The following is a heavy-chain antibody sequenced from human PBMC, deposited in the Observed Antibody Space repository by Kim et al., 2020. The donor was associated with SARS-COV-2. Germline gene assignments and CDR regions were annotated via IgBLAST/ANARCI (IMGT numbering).Heavy chain of an antibody. Sequence: SVKVSCKASGGTFSSYAISWVRQAPGHGLEWMGGIIPIFGTANYAQKFQGRVTITADESTSTAYMELSSLRSEDTAVYYCARAGEGITVTTLVGYYFDYWGQGTLVTVSS. V-gene: IGHV1-69*13. CDR1: GGTFSSYA. CDR2: IIPIFGTA. J-gene: IGHJ4*02. CDR3: ARAGEGITVTTLVGYYFDY. D-gene: IGHD4-17*01.